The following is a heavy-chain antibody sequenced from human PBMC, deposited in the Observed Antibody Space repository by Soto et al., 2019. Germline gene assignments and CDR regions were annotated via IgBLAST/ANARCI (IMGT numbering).Heavy chain of an antibody. CDR2: INPSGGST. CDR1: GYTFTSYY. Sequence: QVQLVQSGAEVKKPGASVKVSCKASGYTFTSYYMHWVRQAPGQGLEWMAIINPSGGSTSYAQKFQGRVTMTRDTSTSTVYMELSSLRSEDTAVYYCARSGFYYGSGSFSPTGMDVWGQGTTVTVSS. V-gene: IGHV1-46*01. J-gene: IGHJ6*02. CDR3: ARSGFYYGSGSFSPTGMDV. D-gene: IGHD3-10*01.